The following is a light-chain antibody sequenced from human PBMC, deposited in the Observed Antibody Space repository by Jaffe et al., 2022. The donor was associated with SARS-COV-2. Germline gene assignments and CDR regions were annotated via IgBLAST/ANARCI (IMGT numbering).Light chain of an antibody. CDR3: SSYTSSSTPGGV. V-gene: IGLV2-14*01. CDR2: EVS. CDR1: SSDVGGYNY. J-gene: IGLJ1*01. Sequence: QSALTQPASVSGSPGQSITISCTGTSSDVGGYNYVSWYQQHPGKAPKLMIYEVSNRPSGVPDRFSGSKSGNTASLTISGLQAEDEADYYCSSYTSSSTPGGVFGTGTKVTVL.